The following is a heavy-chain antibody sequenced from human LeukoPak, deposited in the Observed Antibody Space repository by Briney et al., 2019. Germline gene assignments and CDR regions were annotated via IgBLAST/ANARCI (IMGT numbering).Heavy chain of an antibody. Sequence: SVKVSCKASGGTFSTYAISWVRQAPGRGLEWMGGIIPILGTANYAQKFQGRVTITADESTSTAYMELSSLRSEDTAVYYCARGDWYYYDSSGYYGYFQHWGRGTLVTVSS. J-gene: IGHJ1*01. CDR1: GGTFSTYA. CDR2: IIPILGTA. CDR3: ARGDWYYYDSSGYYGYFQH. V-gene: IGHV1-69*01. D-gene: IGHD3-22*01.